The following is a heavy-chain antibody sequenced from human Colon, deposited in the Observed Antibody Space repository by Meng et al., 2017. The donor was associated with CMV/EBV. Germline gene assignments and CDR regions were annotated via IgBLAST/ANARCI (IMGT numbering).Heavy chain of an antibody. J-gene: IGHJ6*02. D-gene: IGHD6-13*01. CDR3: AGSRPGYSSSQLDYYYGMDA. CDR1: GGTFSSYA. CDR2: IIPIFGTA. Sequence: SVKVSCKASGGTFSSYAISWVRQAPGQGLEWMGGIIPIFGTANYAQKFQGRVTITTDESTSTAYMELSSLRSEDTAVYYCAGSRPGYSSSQLDYYYGMDAWGQGTTVTVSS. V-gene: IGHV1-69*05.